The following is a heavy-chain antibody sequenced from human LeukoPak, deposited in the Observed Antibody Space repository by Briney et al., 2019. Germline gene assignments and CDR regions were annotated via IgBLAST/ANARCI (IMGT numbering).Heavy chain of an antibody. CDR1: GYTFTGYY. CDR2: INPNSGGT. J-gene: IGHJ5*02. V-gene: IGHV1-2*02. CDR3: ARGKYYDFWSGYSTTFDP. Sequence: ASVKVSCKASGYTFTGYYMHWVRQAPGQGLEWMGWINPNSGGTNYAQKFQGRVTMTRDTSISTAYMELSRLRSDDTAVYYRARGKYYDFWSGYSTTFDPWGQGTLVTASS. D-gene: IGHD3-3*01.